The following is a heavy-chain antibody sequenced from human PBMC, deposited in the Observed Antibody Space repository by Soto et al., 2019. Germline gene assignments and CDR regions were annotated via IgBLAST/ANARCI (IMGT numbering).Heavy chain of an antibody. CDR1: GFTFSRYW. CDR2: IKQDGTEK. V-gene: IGHV3-7*01. Sequence: PGGSLRLSCAASGFTFSRYWMNWVRQAPGKGLEWVANIKQDGTEKNYVDSVKGRFTISRDNAKNSLYLQMNSLRAEDTAVYYCARDFSHGTWVFYGMDVWGQGPTATAS. D-gene: IGHD1-7*01. CDR3: ARDFSHGTWVFYGMDV. J-gene: IGHJ6*02.